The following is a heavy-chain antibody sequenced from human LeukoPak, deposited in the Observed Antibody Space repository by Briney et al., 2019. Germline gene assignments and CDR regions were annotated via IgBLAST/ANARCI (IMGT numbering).Heavy chain of an antibody. CDR2: IRSRSNSYAT. Sequence: GGSLRLSCAASGFTFSGAAMHWVRQASGKGLEWVGHIRSRSNSYATAYAASVKGRFTISRDDSMNTAYLQMNSLKTEDTAVYYCTRPGGAIAGTQFDYWGQGTLVTVSS. CDR3: TRPGGAIAGTQFDY. J-gene: IGHJ4*02. V-gene: IGHV3-73*01. D-gene: IGHD6-19*01. CDR1: GFTFSGAA.